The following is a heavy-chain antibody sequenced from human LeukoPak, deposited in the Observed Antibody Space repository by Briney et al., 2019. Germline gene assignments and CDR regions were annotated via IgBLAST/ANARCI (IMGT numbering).Heavy chain of an antibody. CDR1: GFIFSQYG. D-gene: IGHD5-12*01. V-gene: IGHV3-23*01. J-gene: IGHJ3*02. Sequence: GGSLRLSCAASGFIFSQYGMSWVRQGPGKGLEWVSTVSGSAVRTHYADSLKGRFTISRDNSKDTLYLQMNSLRAEDTAVYYCAKDRRGFSGYDPYDAFDIWGQGTMVTVSS. CDR3: AKDRRGFSGYDPYDAFDI. CDR2: VSGSAVRT.